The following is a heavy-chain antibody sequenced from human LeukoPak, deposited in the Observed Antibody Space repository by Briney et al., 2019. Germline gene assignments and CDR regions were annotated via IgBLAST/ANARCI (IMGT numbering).Heavy chain of an antibody. CDR3: ARWGFDYGGNSNYYYGMDV. CDR1: GGSISSGDYY. Sequence: SQTLSLTCTVSGGSISSGDYYWSWSRQPPGKGLEWIGYIYYSGSTNYNPSLKSRVTISVDTSKNQFSLKLSSVTAADTAVYYCARWGFDYGGNSNYYYGMDVWGQGTTVTVSS. V-gene: IGHV4-61*08. D-gene: IGHD4-23*01. J-gene: IGHJ6*02. CDR2: IYYSGST.